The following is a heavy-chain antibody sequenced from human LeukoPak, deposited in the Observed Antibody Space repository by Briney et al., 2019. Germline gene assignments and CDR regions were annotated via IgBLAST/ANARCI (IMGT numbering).Heavy chain of an antibody. D-gene: IGHD3-10*01. J-gene: IGHJ4*02. V-gene: IGHV3-30-3*01. CDR1: GFTFRNYV. CDR3: AREGYYGSGSPPSLYFDY. CDR2: TSSDLNVK. Sequence: PGGSLRLSCAASGFTFRNYVIHWVRQAPGKGLEWVAVTSSDLNVKLYADSVKGRFTISRDNSRSTLYSQMNSQRPEDTAIYYCAREGYYGSGSPPSLYFDYWGQGTLVTVSS.